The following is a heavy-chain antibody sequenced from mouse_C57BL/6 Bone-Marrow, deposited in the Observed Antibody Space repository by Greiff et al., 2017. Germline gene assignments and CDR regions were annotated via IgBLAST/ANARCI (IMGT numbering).Heavy chain of an antibody. CDR1: GFTFSDYG. Sequence: VQLKESGGGLVKPGGSLKLSCAASGFTFSDYGMHWVRQAPEKGLEWVAYISSGSSTIYYADTVKGRFTMSRDNAKNTLFLQMTSLRSEDTAMYYCARPIYYFHAMDYWGQGTSVTVSS. J-gene: IGHJ4*01. V-gene: IGHV5-17*01. CDR2: ISSGSSTI. D-gene: IGHD1-1*01. CDR3: ARPIYYFHAMDY.